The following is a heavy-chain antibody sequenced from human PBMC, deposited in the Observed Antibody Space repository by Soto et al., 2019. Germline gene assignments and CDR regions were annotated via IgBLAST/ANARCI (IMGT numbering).Heavy chain of an antibody. CDR2: ISYDGSNK. D-gene: IGHD2-21*01. V-gene: IGHV3-30-3*01. Sequence: GGSLRLSCAASGFTFSSYAMHWVRQAPGKGLEWVAVISYDGSNKYYADSVKGRFTISRDNSKNTLYLQMNSLRAEDTAVYYCASSPLCEREPESGSDAFDPWGQGTMATIPS. CDR3: ASSPLCEREPESGSDAFDP. CDR1: GFTFSSYA. J-gene: IGHJ3*01.